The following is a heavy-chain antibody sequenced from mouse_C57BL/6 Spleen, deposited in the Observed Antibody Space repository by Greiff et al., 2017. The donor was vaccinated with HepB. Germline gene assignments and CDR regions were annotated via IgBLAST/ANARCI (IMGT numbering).Heavy chain of an antibody. D-gene: IGHD4-1*01. J-gene: IGHJ2*01. CDR3: AIWAFDY. V-gene: IGHV1-26*01. CDR2: INPNNGGT. Sequence: EVKLQQSGPELVKPGASVKISCKASGYTFTDYYMNWVKQSHGKSLEWIGDINPNNGGTSYNQKFKGKATLTVDKSSSTAYMELRSLTSEDSAVYYCAIWAFDYWGQGTTLTVSS. CDR1: GYTFTDYY.